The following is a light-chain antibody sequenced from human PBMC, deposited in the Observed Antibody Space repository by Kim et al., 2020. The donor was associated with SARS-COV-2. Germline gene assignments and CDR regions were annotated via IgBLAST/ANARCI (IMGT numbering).Light chain of an antibody. CDR1: RSVCSHC. Sequence: PGERAPLSCRTSRSVCSHCLAWYQQKPGQAPRLLIYSVSNRATGIPDRFSGSGSGTDFTLTISRLEPEDFAVYYCQQYGIAPPYTFGQGTKLEI. V-gene: IGKV3-20*01. J-gene: IGKJ2*01. CDR2: SVS. CDR3: QQYGIAPPYT.